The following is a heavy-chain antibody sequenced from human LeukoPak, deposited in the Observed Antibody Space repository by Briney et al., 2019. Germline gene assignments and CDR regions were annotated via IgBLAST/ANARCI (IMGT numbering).Heavy chain of an antibody. V-gene: IGHV4-4*07. J-gene: IGHJ5*02. D-gene: IGHD3-22*01. CDR3: GGVVILLYYDSSGYFPCSAP. Sequence: PSETLSLTCTVSGGSISSYYWSWIRQPAGKGLEWIGRIYTSGSTNYNPSLKSRVTMSVDTSKNQFSLKLSSVTAADTAVYYCGGVVILLYYDSSGYFPCSAPGGRGPLVPFSS. CDR2: IYTSGST. CDR1: GGSISSYY.